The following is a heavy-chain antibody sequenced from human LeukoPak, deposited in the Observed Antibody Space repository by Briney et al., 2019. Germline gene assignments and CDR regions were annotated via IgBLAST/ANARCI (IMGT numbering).Heavy chain of an antibody. CDR3: AREGRPREAQDAFDF. CDR2: FDPEDGET. CDR1: GYTLTELS. J-gene: IGHJ3*01. V-gene: IGHV1-24*01. D-gene: IGHD1-26*01. Sequence: ASVKVSCKVSGYTLTELSMHWVRQAPGKGLEWMGGFDPEDGETIYAQKFQGRVTMTTDTSTSTAYIDLRSLRSDDTAMYYCAREGRPREAQDAFDFWGQGTLVTVSS.